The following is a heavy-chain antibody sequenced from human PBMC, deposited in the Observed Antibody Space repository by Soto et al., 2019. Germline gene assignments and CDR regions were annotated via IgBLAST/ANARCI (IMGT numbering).Heavy chain of an antibody. Sequence: SVKVSCKASGGTFSSYAISWVRQAPGQGLEWMGGIIPIFGTANYAQKFQGRVTITADESTSTAYMELSSLRSEDTAVYYCARTFYCSGGSCYSVGVGYWGQGTLVTVSS. J-gene: IGHJ4*02. V-gene: IGHV1-69*13. CDR3: ARTFYCSGGSCYSVGVGY. D-gene: IGHD2-15*01. CDR1: GGTFSSYA. CDR2: IIPIFGTA.